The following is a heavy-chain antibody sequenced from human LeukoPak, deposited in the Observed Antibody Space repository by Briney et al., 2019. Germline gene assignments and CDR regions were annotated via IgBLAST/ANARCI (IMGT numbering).Heavy chain of an antibody. CDR3: AKDRLGALYYYDSSGYYRFDY. D-gene: IGHD3-22*01. CDR1: EFTFSSYG. V-gene: IGHV3-30*18. J-gene: IGHJ4*01. CDR2: ISYDGSNQ. Sequence: PGGSLRLSCAASEFTFSSYGMHWVRQAPDKGLEWVAVISYDGSNQYYADTVKGRFTISRDNSKNTLYLQMNSLRAEDTAVYYCAKDRLGALYYYDSSGYYRFDYWGQGTLVTVSS.